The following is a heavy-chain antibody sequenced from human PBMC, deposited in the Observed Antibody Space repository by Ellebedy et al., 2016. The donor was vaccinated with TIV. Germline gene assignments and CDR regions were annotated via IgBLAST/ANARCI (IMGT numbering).Heavy chain of an antibody. J-gene: IGHJ6*02. CDR2: ITNSGTST. D-gene: IGHD1-7*01. CDR3: AKDVSVGTTQSFYGMDV. Sequence: GESLKISCAASGFTFSNNAMSWVRQAPGKGLEWISAITNSGTSTYYADSVQGRFTVSRDNPKNTLYLQMNSLRAEDTAVYYCAKDVSVGTTQSFYGMDVWGQGTTVTVSS. V-gene: IGHV3-23*01. CDR1: GFTFSNNA.